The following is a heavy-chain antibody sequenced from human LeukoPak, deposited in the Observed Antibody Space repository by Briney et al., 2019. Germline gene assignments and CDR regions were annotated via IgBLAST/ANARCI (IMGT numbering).Heavy chain of an antibody. CDR3: ATQKYYYDSSVYPSDN. Sequence: ASVKVSCKASGYTFTGYYMHWVRQAPGQGLEWMGWINPNSGGTNYAQKFQGRVTMTRDTSISTAYMELSRLRSDDTAVYYCATQKYYYDSSVYPSDNWGQGYPVTVSS. D-gene: IGHD3-22*01. V-gene: IGHV1-2*02. CDR2: INPNSGGT. J-gene: IGHJ4*02. CDR1: GYTFTGYY.